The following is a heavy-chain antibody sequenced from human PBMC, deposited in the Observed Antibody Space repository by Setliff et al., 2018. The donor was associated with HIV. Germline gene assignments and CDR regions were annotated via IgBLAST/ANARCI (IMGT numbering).Heavy chain of an antibody. CDR1: GGSISSGSYY. CDR2: IYTSGST. V-gene: IGHV4-61*02. Sequence: SETLSLTCTVSGGSISSGSYYWSWIRQPAGKGLEWIGRIYTSGSTNYIPSLKSRVTISVDTSKNQFSLKLSSVTAADTAVYYCARDLGYSSSSIGGYYFDYWGQGTLVTVSS. J-gene: IGHJ4*02. CDR3: ARDLGYSSSSIGGYYFDY. D-gene: IGHD6-6*01.